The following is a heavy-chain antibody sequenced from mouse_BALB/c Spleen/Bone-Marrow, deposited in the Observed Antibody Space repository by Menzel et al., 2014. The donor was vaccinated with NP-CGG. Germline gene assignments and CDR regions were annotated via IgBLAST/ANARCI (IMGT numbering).Heavy chain of an antibody. CDR2: IDPANGNT. V-gene: IGHV14-3*02. CDR3: AKEIPYYPMDF. D-gene: IGHD5-1-1*01. Sequence: VQLQQSGAELVKPGASVKLSCTASGFNIKDTYMHWVKQRPEQGLEWIGRIDPANGNTKFAPKFQGKATITADTSSNTAYLHLSRLASDDTAVYYCAKEIPYYPMDFWGQGTSVTVSS. J-gene: IGHJ4*01. CDR1: GFNIKDTY.